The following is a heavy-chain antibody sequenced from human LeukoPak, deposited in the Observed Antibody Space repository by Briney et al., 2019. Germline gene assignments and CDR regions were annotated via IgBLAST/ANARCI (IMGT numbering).Heavy chain of an antibody. CDR3: AKDTGGRSPGFDS. Sequence: GGTLRLSCAASGFTFEDYAMLLVRQAPGKGLEWVSLVSGDGGSTFYADSVKGRLTISRDNSKNSLYLQMNSLGTEDTALYYCAKDTGGRSPGFDSWGQGTLVTVSS. J-gene: IGHJ4*02. CDR2: VSGDGGST. CDR1: GFTFEDYA. D-gene: IGHD1-26*01. V-gene: IGHV3-43*02.